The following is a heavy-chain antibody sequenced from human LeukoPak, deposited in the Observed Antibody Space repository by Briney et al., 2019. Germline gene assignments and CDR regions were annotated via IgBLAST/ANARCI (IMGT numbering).Heavy chain of an antibody. CDR2: FYQGGGT. D-gene: IGHD3-10*01. CDR3: ARGRGSGTYYRATYDF. J-gene: IGHJ4*02. Sequence: SETLSRTCTVSGGSISSYYWSWIRQPPGKGLDWIGHFYQGGGTYYNPSLKGRVTISVDTSKKQVSLKLNSVTAADTAVYYCARGRGSGTYYRATYDFWGQGTLVTVSA. V-gene: IGHV4-59*13. CDR1: GGSISSYY.